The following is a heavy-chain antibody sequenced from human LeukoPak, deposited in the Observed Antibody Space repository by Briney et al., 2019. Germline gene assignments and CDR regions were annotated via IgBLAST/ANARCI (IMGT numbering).Heavy chain of an antibody. CDR2: INSDGSST. Sequence: PGRSLRLSCAASGFTFSSYGMHWVRQAPGKGLVWVSRINSDGSSTSYADSVKGRFTISRDNAKNTLYLQMNSLRAEDTAVYYCARVPVWFGEFHFDYWGQGTLVTVSS. V-gene: IGHV3-74*01. D-gene: IGHD3-10*01. CDR3: ARVPVWFGEFHFDY. CDR1: GFTFSSYG. J-gene: IGHJ4*02.